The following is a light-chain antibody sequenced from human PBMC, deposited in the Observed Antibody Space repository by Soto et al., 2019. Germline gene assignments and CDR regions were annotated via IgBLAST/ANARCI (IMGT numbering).Light chain of an antibody. CDR1: SSDVGGYNY. CDR2: DVS. J-gene: IGLJ1*01. CDR3: SSYTSSSTYV. V-gene: IGLV2-14*01. Sequence: QSVLTQPASVSGSPGQSITISCTGTSSDVGGYNYVSWYQQHPGKAPKLMIFDVSDRPSGVSSRFSGSKSGNTASLTISGLQAEDGADYYCSSYTSSSTYVFGIGTKVTVL.